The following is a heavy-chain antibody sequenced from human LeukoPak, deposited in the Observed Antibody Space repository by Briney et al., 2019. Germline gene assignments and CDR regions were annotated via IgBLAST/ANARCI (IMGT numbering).Heavy chain of an antibody. Sequence: SETLSLTCAVSGGSISSSNWWSWVRQPPGKGLEWIGEIYHSGSTNYNPSLKSRVTISVDKSKNQFSLKLSSVTAADTAVYYCARQVVVVPAANPNWFDPWGQGTLVTVSS. CDR3: ARQVVVVPAANPNWFDP. CDR2: IYHSGST. V-gene: IGHV4-4*02. D-gene: IGHD2-2*01. CDR1: GGSISSSNW. J-gene: IGHJ5*02.